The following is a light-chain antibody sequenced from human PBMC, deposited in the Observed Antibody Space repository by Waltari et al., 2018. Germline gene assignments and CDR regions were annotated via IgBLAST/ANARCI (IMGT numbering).Light chain of an antibody. CDR2: YKSDSDK. Sequence: QAVLTQPSSLSASPGTSASLTCTLRSDINVANYRIYWYQQKPGSPPQYLLNYKSDSDKQERHVCFGLPIRFSGSKDAAANAGILLISGLQSEDESDYYCLIWHSSAYVFGTGTKVTVL. CDR3: LIWHSSAYV. V-gene: IGLV5-45*03. J-gene: IGLJ1*01. CDR1: SDINVANYR.